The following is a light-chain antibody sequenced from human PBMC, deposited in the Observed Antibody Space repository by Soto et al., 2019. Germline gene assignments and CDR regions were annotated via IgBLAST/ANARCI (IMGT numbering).Light chain of an antibody. V-gene: IGKV3-20*01. CDR2: GAS. J-gene: IGKJ3*01. CDR3: QQYGSSTFT. Sequence: EIVLTQSPGTLSLSPGERATLSCRASQSVSGSCLAWYQQKPGQAPRLLTYGASSRATAIPDRFSGSGSGTDFTLTISRLQPEDFAVYYCQQYGSSTFTFGPGTKVDIK. CDR1: QSVSGSC.